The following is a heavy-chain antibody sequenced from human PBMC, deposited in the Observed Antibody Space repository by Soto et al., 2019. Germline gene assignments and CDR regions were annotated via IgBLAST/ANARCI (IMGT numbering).Heavy chain of an antibody. J-gene: IGHJ4*02. V-gene: IGHV1-3*01. D-gene: IGHD2-2*01. CDR3: ARDFGSNYIDY. CDR1: GYTFTGYA. Sequence: ASVKVSFKASGYTFTGYAIFWVRQAPGQSLEWMGYINGGNGKTEYSQKFQDRVTITRDTSANTAYMELSSLRSEDTAVYYCARDFGSNYIDYWGQGTQVTVSS. CDR2: INGGNGKT.